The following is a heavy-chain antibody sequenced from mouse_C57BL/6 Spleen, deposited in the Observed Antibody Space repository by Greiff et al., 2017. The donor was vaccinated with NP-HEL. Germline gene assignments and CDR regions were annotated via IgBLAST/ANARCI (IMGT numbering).Heavy chain of an antibody. D-gene: IGHD3-2*02. V-gene: IGHV10-1*01. CDR1: GFSFNTYA. Sequence: EVNVVESGGGLVQPKGSLKLSCAASGFSFNTYAMNWVRQAPGKGLEWVARIRSKSNNYATYYADSVKDRFTISRDDSESMLYLQMNNLKTEDTAMYYCVRQGSSSSFAYWGQGTLVTVSA. J-gene: IGHJ3*01. CDR2: IRSKSNNYAT. CDR3: VRQGSSSSFAY.